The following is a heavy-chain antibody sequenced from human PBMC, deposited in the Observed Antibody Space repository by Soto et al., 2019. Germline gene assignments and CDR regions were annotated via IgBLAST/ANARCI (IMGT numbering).Heavy chain of an antibody. D-gene: IGHD3-3*01. V-gene: IGHV3-23*01. CDR3: GKDVRNDFWRGFYV. CDR1: GFTFSSYA. J-gene: IGHJ6*02. CDR2: ISGSGTST. Sequence: EVQLLESGGGLVQPGGSLRLSCAVSGFTFSSYAMSWVRQAPGKGLEWVSTISGSGTSTYYAESVKGRFTVFRDNSKNTLYLQMNSRRGEDRAVYHCGKDVRNDFWRGFYVWGQGTTVTVSS.